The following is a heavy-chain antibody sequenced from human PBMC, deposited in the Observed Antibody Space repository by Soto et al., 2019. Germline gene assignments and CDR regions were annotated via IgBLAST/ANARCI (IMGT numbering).Heavy chain of an antibody. CDR2: INSDGSST. CDR1: GFTFSSDW. V-gene: IGHV3-74*01. Sequence: EVQLVESGGGLVQPGGSLRLSCAASGFTFSSDWMHWVRQAPGKGLVWVSRINSDGSSTSYADSVKGRFTISRDNAKNTLYLQMNSLRAEDTAVYYCARGKRGYSGYDTFDYWGQGTLVTVSS. CDR3: ARGKRGYSGYDTFDY. D-gene: IGHD5-12*01. J-gene: IGHJ4*02.